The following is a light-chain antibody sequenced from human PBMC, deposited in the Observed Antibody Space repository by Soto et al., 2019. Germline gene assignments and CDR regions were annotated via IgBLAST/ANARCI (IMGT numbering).Light chain of an antibody. CDR1: QTVYTR. Sequence: EIVMTQSPTILSVSPGEGAILSCRASQTVYTRLAWYQQKPGQAPRLLIYGASTRATGVPLRFTGSGSGTEFTLTISSLQSEDFAIYFCQQYNQWPPWTFGQGTKVDIK. CDR3: QQYNQWPPWT. CDR2: GAS. J-gene: IGKJ1*01. V-gene: IGKV3-15*01.